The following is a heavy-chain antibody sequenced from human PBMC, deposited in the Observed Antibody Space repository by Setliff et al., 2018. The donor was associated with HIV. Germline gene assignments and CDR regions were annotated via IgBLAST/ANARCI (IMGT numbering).Heavy chain of an antibody. D-gene: IGHD6-13*01. V-gene: IGHV1-3*04. Sequence: ASVKVSCKASGYTFTYYPMHWVRQAPGQRLEWMGWINTDNGYTKYSQKFQGRVTITGDTSASTAYMELSSLRSDDTAVYYCASSWSRVPYYGMDVWGQGTTVTVSS. CDR3: ASSWSRVPYYGMDV. J-gene: IGHJ6*02. CDR2: INTDNGYT. CDR1: GYTFTYYP.